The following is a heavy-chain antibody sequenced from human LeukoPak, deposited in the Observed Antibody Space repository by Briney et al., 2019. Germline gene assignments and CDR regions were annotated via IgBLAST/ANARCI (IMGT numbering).Heavy chain of an antibody. CDR2: INHSGST. CDR1: GGSFSGYY. CDR3: AIYGGEAAAGINWFDP. D-gene: IGHD6-13*01. Sequence: PSETLSLTCAVYGGSFSGYYWTWIRQPPGKGLEWIGEINHSGSTNYNPSLKSRVTISVDTSKNQFSLKLSSVTAADTAVYYCAIYGGEAAAGINWFDPWGQGTLVTVSS. V-gene: IGHV4-34*01. J-gene: IGHJ5*02.